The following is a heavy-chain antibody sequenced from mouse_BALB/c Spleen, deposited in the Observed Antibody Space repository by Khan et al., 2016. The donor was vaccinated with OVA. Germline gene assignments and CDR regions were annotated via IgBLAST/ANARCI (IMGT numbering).Heavy chain of an antibody. V-gene: IGHV14-3*02. J-gene: IGHJ2*01. CDR3: ARINA. Sequence: EVHLHQSGAELVKPGASVKLSCTASGFNIKDTYLHWVKQRPEQGLEWIGRIDPANGNTTYDPKFQGKATIPADTSSNTAYLQLRSLTSEDTAGYYCARINAWGQGTTLTVSS. CDR1: GFNIKDTY. CDR2: IDPANGNT.